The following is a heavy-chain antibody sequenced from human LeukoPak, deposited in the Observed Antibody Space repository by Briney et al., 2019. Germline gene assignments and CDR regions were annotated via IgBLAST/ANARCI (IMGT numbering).Heavy chain of an antibody. CDR3: ASPILSPRDYMDV. D-gene: IGHD3-3*02. J-gene: IGHJ6*03. Sequence: SETLSLTCTVSGGSISSYYWSWIRQPPGKGLEWIGYIYYSGSTNYNPSLKSRVTISVDTSKNQFSLKLSSVTAADTAVYYCASPILSPRDYMDVWGKGITVTVSS. V-gene: IGHV4-59*01. CDR1: GGSISSYY. CDR2: IYYSGST.